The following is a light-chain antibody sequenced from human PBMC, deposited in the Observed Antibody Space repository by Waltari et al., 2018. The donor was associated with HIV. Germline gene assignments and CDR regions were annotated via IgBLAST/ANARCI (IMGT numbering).Light chain of an antibody. J-gene: IGLJ3*02. V-gene: IGLV1-47*01. CDR2: TNN. CDR1: SSNIAINV. Sequence: QSVLTQPPSASGTPGQRVTISCSGSSSNIAINVVSWYQPRPGTAPQLLIFTNNQRPSWVPARFSASKSGTSASLAISALQSDDEADYYCAAWDGSLRGGVFGGGTKLTV. CDR3: AAWDGSLRGGV.